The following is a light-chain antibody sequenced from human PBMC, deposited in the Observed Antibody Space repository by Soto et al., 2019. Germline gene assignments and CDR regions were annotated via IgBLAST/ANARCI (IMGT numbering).Light chain of an antibody. CDR3: CSYADGSIYF. V-gene: IGLV1-40*01. J-gene: IGLJ1*01. CDR1: SANIGAAYN. Sequence: QSVLTQPPSVSGAPGQRVTISCTGSSANIGAAYNVDWYQQLPGTAPKLLIYGNNNRPSGVPARFSGSKSGTSASLAIAGLQAEDEGDYYCCSYADGSIYFFGTGTKVTVL. CDR2: GNN.